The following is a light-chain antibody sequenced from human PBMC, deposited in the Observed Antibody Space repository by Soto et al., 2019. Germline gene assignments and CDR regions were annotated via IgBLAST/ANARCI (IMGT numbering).Light chain of an antibody. J-gene: IGLJ1*01. V-gene: IGLV2-14*01. Sequence: QSALTQPASVSGSPGQSITISCTGTSSDVGGYNYVSWYQQHPGKAPKLIIYEVSNWPAGVSNRFSGSKSGNTASLTISGHQAENEADYYCNSYTSKSTGVFGTGTKVTVL. CDR3: NSYTSKSTGV. CDR2: EVS. CDR1: SSDVGGYNY.